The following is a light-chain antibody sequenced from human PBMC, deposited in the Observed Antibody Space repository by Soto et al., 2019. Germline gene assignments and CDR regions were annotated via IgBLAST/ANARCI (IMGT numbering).Light chain of an antibody. Sequence: EIVMTQSPATLSVSPGERVTLSCRASQSVSSNLAWYQQKPGQPPRLVIYGASTRATGFPARFSGSGSGTEFTLTISSLQLADFAVYYCQQYNNWPPITFGGGTKVEIK. CDR2: GAS. CDR3: QQYNNWPPIT. J-gene: IGKJ4*01. V-gene: IGKV3-15*01. CDR1: QSVSSN.